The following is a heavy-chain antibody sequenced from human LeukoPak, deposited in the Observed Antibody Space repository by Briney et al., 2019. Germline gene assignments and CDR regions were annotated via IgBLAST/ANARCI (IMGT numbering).Heavy chain of an antibody. J-gene: IGHJ4*02. CDR2: INHSGST. D-gene: IGHD3-16*01. Sequence: SETLSLTCAVYGGSFSGYYWSWIRQPPGKGLEWIGEINHSGSTNYNPSLKSRVTISVDTSKNQFSLKLSSVTAADTAVYYCARRRSGGIDYWGQGTLVTVSS. CDR1: GGSFSGYY. V-gene: IGHV4-34*01. CDR3: ARRRSGGIDY.